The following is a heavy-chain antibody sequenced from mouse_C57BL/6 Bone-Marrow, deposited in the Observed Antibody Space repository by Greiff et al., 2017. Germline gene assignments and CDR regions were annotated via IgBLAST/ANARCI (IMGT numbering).Heavy chain of an antibody. V-gene: IGHV1-11*01. D-gene: IGHD2-5*01. Sequence: QVQLKQSGAGLASPGASLTLSCNASGYTFTDHIMNWVRKWPGQGLEWIGRIYPVGGETNYNPKFMGKATFTVDRSSSTVYMVLHSLASEAPAVYYCGTSYYSNRYNAMDYWGQGTSVTVSS. CDR3: GTSYYSNRYNAMDY. J-gene: IGHJ4*01. CDR1: GYTFTDHI. CDR2: IYPVGGET.